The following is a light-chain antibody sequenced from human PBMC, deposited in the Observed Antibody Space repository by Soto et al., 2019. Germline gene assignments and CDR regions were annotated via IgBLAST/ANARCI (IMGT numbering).Light chain of an antibody. CDR3: AAWDDSLSAL. V-gene: IGLV1-47*02. CDR1: SSNIGNNY. CDR2: NNN. J-gene: IGLJ2*01. Sequence: QAVVTQPPSASGTPGQTVTISCSGSSSNIGNNYVYWYQQLPATAPKLLIYNNNQRPSGVPDRFSGSKSGTSASLAISGLRSEDEADYYCAAWDDSLSALFGGGTKLTVL.